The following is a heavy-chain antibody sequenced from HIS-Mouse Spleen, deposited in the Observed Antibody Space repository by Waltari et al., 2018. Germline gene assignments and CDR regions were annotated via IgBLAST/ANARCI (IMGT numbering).Heavy chain of an antibody. D-gene: IGHD4-4*01. V-gene: IGHV1-8*01. J-gene: IGHJ4*02. CDR3: ARGHDYSNYFDY. Sequence: QVQLVQSGAEVKKPGASVKVSCKASGYTFTSYDINWVRQATGQGLEWMGWVNPNRGNTGYAQKFQGRVTMTRNTSISTAYMELSSLRSEDTAVYYCARGHDYSNYFDYWGQGTLVTVSS. CDR1: GYTFTSYD. CDR2: VNPNRGNT.